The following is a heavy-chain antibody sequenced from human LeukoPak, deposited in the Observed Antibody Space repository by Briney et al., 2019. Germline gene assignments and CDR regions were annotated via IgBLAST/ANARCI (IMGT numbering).Heavy chain of an antibody. CDR1: GGSISSYY. CDR2: IYYSGSI. D-gene: IGHD4/OR15-4a*01. J-gene: IGHJ4*02. Sequence: SETLSLTCTVSGGSISSYYWSWIRQPPGKGLEWIGYIYYSGSINYNPSLKSRVTISVDTSKNQFSLKLSSVTAADTAVYYCARGYHDYGLDYWGQGTLVTVSS. CDR3: ARGYHDYGLDY. V-gene: IGHV4-59*01.